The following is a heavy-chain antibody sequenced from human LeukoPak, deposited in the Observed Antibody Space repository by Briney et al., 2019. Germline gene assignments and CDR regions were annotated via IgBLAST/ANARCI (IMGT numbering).Heavy chain of an antibody. V-gene: IGHV3-21*01. CDR1: GFTFNTYS. D-gene: IGHD3-10*01. Sequence: GGSLRLSCTASGFTFNTYSMIWVRQAPGKGLEWVSSITSHSSYISYADSVKGRFTLSRDNAKNSLYLQMNSLRAEDTAVYYCAKDGDGYYGSGSYSDYWGQGTLVTVSS. CDR3: AKDGDGYYGSGSYSDY. CDR2: ITSHSSYI. J-gene: IGHJ4*02.